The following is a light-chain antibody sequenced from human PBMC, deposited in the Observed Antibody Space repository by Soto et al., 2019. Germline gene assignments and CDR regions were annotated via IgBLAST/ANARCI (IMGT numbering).Light chain of an antibody. CDR2: NNN. CDR1: NSNIGTNA. Sequence: QSVPTQPPSASGTPGQRVTISCSGSNSNIGTNAVNWYQQIPGTAPKLLIYNNNQRPSGVPDRFSGSKSGTSASLAISGLQSEDEADYPCATWDDTLRTWVFGGGTKLTVL. CDR3: ATWDDTLRTWV. V-gene: IGLV1-44*01. J-gene: IGLJ3*02.